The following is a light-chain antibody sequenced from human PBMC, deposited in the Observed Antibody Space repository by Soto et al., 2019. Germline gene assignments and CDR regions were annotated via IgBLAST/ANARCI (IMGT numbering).Light chain of an antibody. Sequence: EIVLTQSPATLSLSPGERATLSCRASQNVNSYLAWYQQKPGQAPRLLIYDASNRATGIPARFSGSGSGADFTLTISSLVPEDFAVYYCQQRSNWPSFGGGTKVEIK. CDR1: QNVNSY. CDR2: DAS. V-gene: IGKV3-11*01. J-gene: IGKJ4*01. CDR3: QQRSNWPS.